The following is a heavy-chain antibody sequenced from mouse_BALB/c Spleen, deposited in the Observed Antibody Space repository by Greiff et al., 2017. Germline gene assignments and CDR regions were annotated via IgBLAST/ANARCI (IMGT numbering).Heavy chain of an antibody. J-gene: IGHJ1*01. CDR2: IDPENGDT. Sequence: EVQLQQSGAELVRSGASVKLSCTASGFNIKDYYMHWVKQRPEQGLEWIGWIDPENGDTEYDPKFQGKATITADTSSNTAYLQLSSLTSEDTAVYYCARGWFNWYFDVWGAGTTVTVSS. V-gene: IGHV14-4*02. D-gene: IGHD2-3*01. CDR1: GFNIKDYY. CDR3: ARGWFNWYFDV.